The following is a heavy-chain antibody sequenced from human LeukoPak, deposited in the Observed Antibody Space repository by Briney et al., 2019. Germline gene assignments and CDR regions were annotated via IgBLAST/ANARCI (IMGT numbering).Heavy chain of an antibody. Sequence: GGSLKLSCAASGFTFSGSAMHWVRQASGKGLEWVGRIRSKANSYATAYAASVKGRLTISRDDSKNTAYLQMNSLKTEDTAVYYCTRPTYDSSGYGAFDIWGQGTMVTVSS. V-gene: IGHV3-73*01. CDR2: IRSKANSYAT. CDR3: TRPTYDSSGYGAFDI. J-gene: IGHJ3*02. CDR1: GFTFSGSA. D-gene: IGHD3-22*01.